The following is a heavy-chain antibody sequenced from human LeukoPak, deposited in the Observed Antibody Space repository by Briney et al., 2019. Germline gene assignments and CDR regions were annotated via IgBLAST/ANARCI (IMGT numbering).Heavy chain of an antibody. D-gene: IGHD4-17*01. CDR1: GGSINSGGYY. V-gene: IGHV4-31*03. CDR3: ARRPMVTTAPGDYFDY. CDR2: IYYSGST. Sequence: PSQTLSLTCTVSGGSINSGGYYWSWIRQHPGKGLEWIGYIYYSGSTYYNPSLKSRVTISLDTSKNLFSLKLSSVTAADTAVYYCARRPMVTTAPGDYFDYWGQGTLVTVSS. J-gene: IGHJ4*02.